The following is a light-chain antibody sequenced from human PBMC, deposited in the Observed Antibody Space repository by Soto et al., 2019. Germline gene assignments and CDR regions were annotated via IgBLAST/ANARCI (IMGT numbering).Light chain of an antibody. CDR3: CSYAGSYTLV. V-gene: IGLV2-11*01. CDR2: DVN. Sequence: QSALTQPRSVSGSPGQSVTISCTGTSSDVGGYNYVSWYQQHPGKVPKLMIYDVNRRPSGVPDRFSGSKSGNTASLTISGLQGEDEADYYCCSYAGSYTLVFGGGTKLTVL. J-gene: IGLJ2*01. CDR1: SSDVGGYNY.